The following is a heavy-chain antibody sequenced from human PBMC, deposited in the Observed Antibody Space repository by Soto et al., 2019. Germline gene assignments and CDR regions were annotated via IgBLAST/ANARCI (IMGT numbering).Heavy chain of an antibody. Sequence: GGSLRLSCAASGFTFSSYGMHWVRQAPGKGLEWVAVIWYDGSNKYYADSVKGRFTISRDNSKNTLYLQMNSLRAEDTAVYYCARDVGYCSSTSCSGGNYMDVWGKGTTVTVSS. CDR2: IWYDGSNK. CDR1: GFTFSSYG. J-gene: IGHJ6*03. D-gene: IGHD2-2*01. CDR3: ARDVGYCSSTSCSGGNYMDV. V-gene: IGHV3-33*01.